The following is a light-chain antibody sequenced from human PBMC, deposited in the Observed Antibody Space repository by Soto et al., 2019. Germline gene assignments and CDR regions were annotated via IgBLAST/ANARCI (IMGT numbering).Light chain of an antibody. Sequence: QYALTQPASVSGSPGQSITISCTGTSSDVGGYNYVSWYQQHLGKAPKLMIYDVSNRPSGVSNRFSGSKSDNTASLTISGLQAEDEADYYCSSYTSSSTYVFGTGTKLTVL. V-gene: IGLV2-14*01. CDR2: DVS. CDR3: SSYTSSSTYV. CDR1: SSDVGGYNY. J-gene: IGLJ1*01.